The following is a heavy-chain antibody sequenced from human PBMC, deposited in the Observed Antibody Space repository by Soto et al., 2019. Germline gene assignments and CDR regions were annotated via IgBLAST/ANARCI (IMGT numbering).Heavy chain of an antibody. CDR1: GFTFSSYA. CDR2: ISGSGGST. V-gene: IGHV3-23*01. CDR3: ARGNYGGFDY. D-gene: IGHD4-17*01. J-gene: IGHJ4*02. Sequence: PGGSLRLSCAASGFTFSSYAMSWVRQAPGKGLEWVSAISGSGGSTYYADSVKGRFTISRDNSKNTLYLQMNSLRADDAAVYYCARGNYGGFDYWGQGTLVTVSS.